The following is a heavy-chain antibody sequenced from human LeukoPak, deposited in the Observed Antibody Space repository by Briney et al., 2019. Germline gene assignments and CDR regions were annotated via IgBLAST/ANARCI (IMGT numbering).Heavy chain of an antibody. D-gene: IGHD3-3*01. CDR2: IYHSGST. CDR3: ASTYYDFWSGYYYYMDV. J-gene: IGHJ6*03. Sequence: SETLSLTCAVSGYPISSGYYWGWIRPPPGKGLEWIGRIYHSGSTYYNPSLKSRVTISVDTSKNQFSLKLNSVTAADTAVYYCASTYYDFWSGYYYYMDVWGKGTTVTVSS. V-gene: IGHV4-38-2*01. CDR1: GYPISSGYY.